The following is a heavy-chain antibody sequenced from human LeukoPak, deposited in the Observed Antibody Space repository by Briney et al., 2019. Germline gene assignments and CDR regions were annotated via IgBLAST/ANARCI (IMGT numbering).Heavy chain of an antibody. V-gene: IGHV3-48*03. Sequence: GGSLRLSCAASGFTFSSYEMNWVRQAPGKGLEWVSYISSSGSTIYYADSVKGRFTISRDNAKNSLYLQMNSLRAEDTAVYYCARASIAAAARRGLDYWGQGTLVTVSS. CDR3: ARASIAAAARRGLDY. D-gene: IGHD6-13*01. CDR2: ISSSGSTI. J-gene: IGHJ4*02. CDR1: GFTFSSYE.